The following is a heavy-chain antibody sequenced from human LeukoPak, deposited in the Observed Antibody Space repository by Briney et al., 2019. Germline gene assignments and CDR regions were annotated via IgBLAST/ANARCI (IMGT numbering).Heavy chain of an antibody. CDR3: VSDLYLGY. J-gene: IGHJ4*02. CDR2: INSDGSST. CDR1: GFTFSSYW. V-gene: IGHV3-74*01. D-gene: IGHD3-16*01. Sequence: GGSLRLSCAASGFTFSSYWMHWVRQAPGKGLLWVSRINSDGSSTNYADSVKGRFTISRDNAKNTLYLQMNSLRAEDTAVYYCVSDLYLGYGGQGALVTVSS.